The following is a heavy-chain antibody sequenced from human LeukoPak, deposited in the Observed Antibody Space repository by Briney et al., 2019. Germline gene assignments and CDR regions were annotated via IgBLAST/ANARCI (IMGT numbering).Heavy chain of an antibody. CDR2: MNGEGTTI. CDR1: GLTFRATW. CDR3: APARNFRLQH. Sequence: GGSLRLSCATSGLTFRATWMHWVRQAPGKGLMWVSRMNGEGTTIDYADSVKGRFTVSRDYAKNTLFLQMNNLRTEDTALYFCAPARNFRLQHWRQGSLVLVSA. J-gene: IGHJ1*01. D-gene: IGHD1-7*01. V-gene: IGHV3-74*01.